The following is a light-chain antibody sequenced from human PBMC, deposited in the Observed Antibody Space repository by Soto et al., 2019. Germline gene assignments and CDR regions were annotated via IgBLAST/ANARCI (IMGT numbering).Light chain of an antibody. J-gene: IGKJ5*01. V-gene: IGKV3-11*01. Sequence: EIVLTQSPATLSLSPGERATLACRASQSVSNYLAWYQHKPGQAPRLLIYDASNRATGIPARFSGSGSGTDFTLTISSLEPEDFAVYYCQQRSNWITFGQGTRLEIK. CDR3: QQRSNWIT. CDR1: QSVSNY. CDR2: DAS.